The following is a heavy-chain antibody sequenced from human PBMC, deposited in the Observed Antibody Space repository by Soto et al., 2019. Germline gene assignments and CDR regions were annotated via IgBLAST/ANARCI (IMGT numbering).Heavy chain of an antibody. CDR3: ARGVEYYDSSGYYYGVYFDY. V-gene: IGHV4-30-2*01. J-gene: IGHJ4*02. CDR2: IYHSGST. D-gene: IGHD3-22*01. CDR1: GGSISSGGYS. Sequence: SETLSLTCAVSGGSISSGGYSWSWIRQPPGKGLEWIGYIYHSGSTYYNPSLKSRVTISVDRSKNQFSLKLGSVTAADTAVYYCARGVEYYDSSGYYYGVYFDYWGQGTLVTVSS.